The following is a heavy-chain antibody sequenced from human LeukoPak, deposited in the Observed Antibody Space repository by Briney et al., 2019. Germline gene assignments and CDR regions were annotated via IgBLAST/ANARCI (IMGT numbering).Heavy chain of an antibody. J-gene: IGHJ4*02. CDR2: IFHSGIT. CDR1: GGTISSNHW. D-gene: IGHD3-3*01. Sequence: SETLSLTCAVPGGTISSNHWWSWVRQPPGKGLEWIGDIFHSGITNYNPSLKSRITISVDTSKNQFSLKLTFVTAADTRVYYCGRGAYDFWSGYLGFDYWGQGTLVTVSS. CDR3: GRGAYDFWSGYLGFDY. V-gene: IGHV4-4*02.